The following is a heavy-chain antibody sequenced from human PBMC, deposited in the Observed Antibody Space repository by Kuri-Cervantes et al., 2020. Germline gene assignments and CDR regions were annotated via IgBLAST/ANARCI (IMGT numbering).Heavy chain of an antibody. CDR2: INHSGST. V-gene: IGHV4-34*01. CDR3: ARVDTTMVNYFDC. Sequence: GSLRLSCVVYGGSFSGYYWSWIRQLPGKGLEWIGEINHSGSTNYNPSLKSRVTMSVDTSNNQFSLKLRSVTAADTAVYYCARVDTTMVNYFDCWDQGTLVTVSS. J-gene: IGHJ4*02. D-gene: IGHD5-18*01. CDR1: GGSFSGYY.